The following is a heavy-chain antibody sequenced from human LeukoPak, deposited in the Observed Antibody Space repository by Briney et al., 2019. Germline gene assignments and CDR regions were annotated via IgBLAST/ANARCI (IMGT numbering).Heavy chain of an antibody. J-gene: IGHJ6*03. Sequence: ASVKVSCKASGGTFSSYAISWVRQAPGQGLEWMGGIIPIFGTANYAQKFQGRVTITADESTSTAYMELSSLRSEDTAVYYCARVHFELKNYYYIDVWGKGSSVTVSS. D-gene: IGHD3-10*01. CDR3: ARVHFELKNYYYIDV. CDR1: GGTFSSYA. CDR2: IIPIFGTA. V-gene: IGHV1-69*13.